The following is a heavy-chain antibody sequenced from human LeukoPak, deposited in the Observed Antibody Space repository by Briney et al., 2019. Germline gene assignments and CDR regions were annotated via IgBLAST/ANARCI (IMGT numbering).Heavy chain of an antibody. V-gene: IGHV4-59*01. J-gene: IGHJ4*02. CDR1: GGSISSYY. Sequence: SETLSLTCTVSGGSISSYYWSWIRQPPGKGLEWIGYIYYSGSTSYNPSLKSRVTISVGTSKNQFSLKLSSVTAADTAVYYCARVPNSGWYYFDYWGQGPLVTVSS. CDR2: IYYSGST. CDR3: ARVPNSGWYYFDY. D-gene: IGHD6-19*01.